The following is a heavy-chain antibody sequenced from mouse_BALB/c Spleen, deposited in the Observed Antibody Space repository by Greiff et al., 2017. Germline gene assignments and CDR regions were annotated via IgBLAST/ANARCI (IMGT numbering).Heavy chain of an antibody. D-gene: IGHD1-2*01. V-gene: IGHV1S137*01. CDR1: GYTFTDYA. J-gene: IGHJ1*01. CDR3: ARFHYGYEYFDV. CDR2: ISTYYGDA. Sequence: QVQLKQSGAELVRPGVSVKISCKGSGYTFTDYAMHWVKQSHAKSLEWIGVISTYYGDASYNQKFKGKATMTVDKSSSTAYMELARLTSEDSAIYYCARFHYGYEYFDVWGAGTTVTVSS.